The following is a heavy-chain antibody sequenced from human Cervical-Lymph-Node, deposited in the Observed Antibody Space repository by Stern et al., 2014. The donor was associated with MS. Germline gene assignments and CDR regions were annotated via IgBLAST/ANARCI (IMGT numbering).Heavy chain of an antibody. D-gene: IGHD2-15*01. Sequence: QVQLQESGPGLVKPSETLSLTCTVSGGSLSNYHWSWVRQPPGKGLEWIGYIFYTGSTTYNPSLKSRVTISVDTSKNQFSLKLSSVTAADTAVYYCTRVDDCSGDSCYAIFPWGQGTLVTVSS. CDR2: IFYTGST. J-gene: IGHJ5*02. CDR1: GGSLSNYH. CDR3: TRVDDCSGDSCYAIFP. V-gene: IGHV4-59*01.